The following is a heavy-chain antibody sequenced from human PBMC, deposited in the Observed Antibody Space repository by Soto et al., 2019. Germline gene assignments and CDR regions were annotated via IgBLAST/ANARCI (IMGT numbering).Heavy chain of an antibody. V-gene: IGHV3-74*01. Sequence: VQLVESGGGVVQPGRSLRLSCTASGFNFSRFWTHWVRQVPGRGLVWVSHINSDGSRTSYADSVKGRFTISRDNAKNTLYLQMNSLRAEDTAVYYCARDLSSCSSARCYSFYYGMDVWGQGTTVTVSS. CDR1: GFNFSRFW. J-gene: IGHJ6*02. CDR3: ARDLSSCSSARCYSFYYGMDV. D-gene: IGHD2-2*01. CDR2: INSDGSRT.